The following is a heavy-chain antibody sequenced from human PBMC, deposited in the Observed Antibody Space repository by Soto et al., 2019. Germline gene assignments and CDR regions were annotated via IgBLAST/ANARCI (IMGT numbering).Heavy chain of an antibody. CDR1: GFTFSSYA. Sequence: EVQLVESGGGLVQPGGSLRLSCAASGFTFSSYAMHWVRQAPGKGLEYVSAIISNGGSTDYANSVKGRFTISRDNSKNTLYLQMGSLRAEDMDVYYCARGGRGYEFDYWGQGTLVTVSS. CDR3: ARGGRGYEFDY. V-gene: IGHV3-64*01. CDR2: IISNGGST. D-gene: IGHD5-12*01. J-gene: IGHJ4*02.